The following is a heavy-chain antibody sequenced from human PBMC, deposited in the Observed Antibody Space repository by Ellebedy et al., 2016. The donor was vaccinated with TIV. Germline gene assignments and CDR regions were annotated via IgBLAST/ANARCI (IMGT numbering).Heavy chain of an antibody. CDR3: ANLYGDVGGDDY. Sequence: PGGSLRLSCVASGLTFSNRIMSWVRQAPGKGLEWVSGIDVGGGSTGYAGSVRGRFTISRDNSRSTLFLQMNSLRPEDSAVYYCANLYGDVGGDDYWGQGTLVTVSS. J-gene: IGHJ4*02. D-gene: IGHD2-21*01. CDR1: GLTFSNRI. CDR2: IDVGGGST. V-gene: IGHV3-23*01.